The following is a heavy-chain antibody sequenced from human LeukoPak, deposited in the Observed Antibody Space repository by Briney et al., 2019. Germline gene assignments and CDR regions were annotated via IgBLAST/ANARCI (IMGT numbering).Heavy chain of an antibody. CDR3: AKSLTTVTTGGCYFDL. V-gene: IGHV3-23*01. J-gene: IGHJ2*01. D-gene: IGHD4-17*01. CDR1: GFTFSSYA. CDR2: ISGSGST. Sequence: GGSLRLSCAASGFTFSSYAMSWVRQAPGKGLEWVSAISGSGSTYYADSVKGRFTISRDNSKNTLYLQMNSLRAEDTAVYYCAKSLTTVTTGGCYFDLWGRGTLVTVSS.